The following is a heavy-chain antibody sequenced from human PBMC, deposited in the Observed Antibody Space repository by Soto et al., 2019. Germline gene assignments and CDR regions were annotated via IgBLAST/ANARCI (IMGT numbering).Heavy chain of an antibody. CDR2: ISRSSSMI. D-gene: IGHD3-3*01. J-gene: IGHJ5*02. Sequence: GASLLVACAPSASTFSRQEMHPVRQAAGKGMEWVSYISRSSSMIYYADSVKGRFTISRDNANNSLYLQMNSLRAEDTAVYYCANDFWSEYSWGQGTLVTVSS. CDR3: ANDFWSEYS. CDR1: ASTFSRQE. V-gene: IGHV3-48*03.